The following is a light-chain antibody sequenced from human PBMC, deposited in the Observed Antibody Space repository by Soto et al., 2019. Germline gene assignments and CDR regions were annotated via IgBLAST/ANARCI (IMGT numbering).Light chain of an antibody. Sequence: ETVMTQSPGTLSVSPGERATVSCTASQSVSSDLAWYQQKRGQAPRLLIYDASTRATGLPARFSGSGSGTEFTLTISSLQSEDFAVYYCQQYNNWPPTFXQGTKV. CDR2: DAS. CDR3: QQYNNWPPT. CDR1: QSVSSD. V-gene: IGKV3-15*01. J-gene: IGKJ1*01.